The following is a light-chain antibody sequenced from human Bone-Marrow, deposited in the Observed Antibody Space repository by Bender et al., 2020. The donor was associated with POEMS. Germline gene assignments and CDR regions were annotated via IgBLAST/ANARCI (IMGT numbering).Light chain of an antibody. J-gene: IGLJ1*01. CDR2: EVI. V-gene: IGLV2-23*02. CDR1: SSDVGRYNL. Sequence: QSALTQPASVSGSPGQSITISCTGTSSDVGRYNLVSWYQHHPGKGPKLMVYEVIKRPAGVSDRFCGSKSGSTASLTISGLQAEDAAEYYCCSYAGTSPQVFGTGTKVTVL. CDR3: CSYAGTSPQV.